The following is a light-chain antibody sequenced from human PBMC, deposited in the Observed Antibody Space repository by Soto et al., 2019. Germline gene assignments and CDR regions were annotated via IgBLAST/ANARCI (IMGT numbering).Light chain of an antibody. J-gene: IGKJ2*01. CDR2: DAS. V-gene: IGKV1-5*01. Sequence: DVPLTQSPSTLSASMGDRVTITCRASQSINTWLAWYQQKPGKAPKFLIFDASSLESGVSSRFTGSGSGTEFTLTISSLQPDDLATYHCQHYHSYPYTFGQGTKLEMK. CDR1: QSINTW. CDR3: QHYHSYPYT.